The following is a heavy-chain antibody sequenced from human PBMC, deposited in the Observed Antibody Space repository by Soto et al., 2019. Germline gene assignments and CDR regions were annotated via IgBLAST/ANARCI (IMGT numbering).Heavy chain of an antibody. J-gene: IGHJ6*02. CDR1: GFTFNTYS. CDR2: ISSRNSFI. D-gene: IGHD2-2*01. Sequence: WGSLRLSCAASGFTFNTYSMNWVRQAPGKGLEWVSFISSRNSFIYYADSVRGRFTISRDNAKNSVFLQMNSLRVEDTAVYYCARDPAGSTRPYYYGMDVWGQGTTVTVSS. V-gene: IGHV3-21*01. CDR3: ARDPAGSTRPYYYGMDV.